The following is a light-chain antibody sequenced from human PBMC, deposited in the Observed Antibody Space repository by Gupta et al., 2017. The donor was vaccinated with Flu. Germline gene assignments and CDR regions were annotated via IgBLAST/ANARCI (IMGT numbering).Light chain of an antibody. CDR2: AAS. CDR1: QSISSY. V-gene: IGKV1-39*01. Sequence: DIQMTQSPSSLSASVGDRVTTTCRASQSISSYLNWYQQKPGRASKLLIYAASFLQSGVPSRFSGSGSGTDFTLTISSLQPEDFAIYYCQQSYSTSWTFGQGTKVEIK. J-gene: IGKJ1*01. CDR3: QQSYSTSWT.